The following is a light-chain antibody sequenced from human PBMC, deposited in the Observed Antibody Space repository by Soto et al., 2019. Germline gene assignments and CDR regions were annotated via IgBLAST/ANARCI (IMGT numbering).Light chain of an antibody. CDR2: KAS. J-gene: IGKJ1*01. CDR3: QQYNSYSPTT. Sequence: DIQMTQSPSSLSASVGDRVTITCRASQSISSYLNWYQQKPGKAPKLLIYKASSLESGVPSRFSGSGSGTEFTLTISSLQPDDFATYYCQQYNSYSPTTFGQGTKVDIK. CDR1: QSISSY. V-gene: IGKV1-5*03.